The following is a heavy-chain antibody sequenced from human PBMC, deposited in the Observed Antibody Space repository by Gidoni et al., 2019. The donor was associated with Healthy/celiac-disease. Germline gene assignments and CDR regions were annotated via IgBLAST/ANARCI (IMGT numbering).Heavy chain of an antibody. CDR1: GFTFSDYS. CDR3: ARDLSRMERYYDILTGWSAFDI. Sequence: QVQLVESGGGLVKPGGSLRLSCAASGFTFSDYSMDWIRQAPGTGLEGVSYISSSGSTIYYADSVKGRFTISRDNAKNSLYLQMNSLRAEDTAVYYCARDLSRMERYYDILTGWSAFDIWGQGTMVTVSS. V-gene: IGHV3-11*01. CDR2: ISSSGSTI. D-gene: IGHD3-9*01. J-gene: IGHJ3*02.